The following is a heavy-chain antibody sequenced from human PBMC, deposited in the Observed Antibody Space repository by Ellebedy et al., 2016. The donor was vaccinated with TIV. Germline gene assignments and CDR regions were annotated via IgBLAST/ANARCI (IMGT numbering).Heavy chain of an antibody. CDR1: GFTFTSSA. CDR2: IVVGSGNT. CDR3: AAVEMAGGWLSLGGDY. Sequence: SVKVSXXASGFTFTSSAVQWVRQARGQRLEWIGWIVVGSGNTNCAQKFQERVTITRDMSTSTAYMELSSLRSEDTAVYYCAAVEMAGGWLSLGGDYWGQGTLVTVSS. V-gene: IGHV1-58*01. D-gene: IGHD6-19*01. J-gene: IGHJ4*02.